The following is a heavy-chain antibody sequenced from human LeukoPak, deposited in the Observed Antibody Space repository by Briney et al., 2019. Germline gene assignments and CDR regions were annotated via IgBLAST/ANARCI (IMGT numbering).Heavy chain of an antibody. CDR1: GSSLHDLP. CDR2: FDPENAEI. CDR3: ATRGSDFWSGFDH. V-gene: IGHV1-24*01. Sequence: GASVKVSCKLSGSSLHDLPIQWVRQAGTKGLEWMAGFDPENAEIVYAQKFQGRVTMTEDTSTDTAYLELTGLTSDDTALYYCATRGSDFWSGFDHWGQGTQVTVSS. D-gene: IGHD3-3*01. J-gene: IGHJ4*02.